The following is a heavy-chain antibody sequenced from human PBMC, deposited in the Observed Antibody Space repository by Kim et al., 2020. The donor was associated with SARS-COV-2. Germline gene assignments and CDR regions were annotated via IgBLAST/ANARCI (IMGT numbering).Heavy chain of an antibody. CDR1: GFTFSSYG. CDR3: ARGGGTCGYFDAFDL. D-gene: IGHD3-22*01. J-gene: IGHJ6*02. Sequence: GGSLRLSCAASGFTFSSYGMHWVRQAPGKGLEWVAVIWYDGSNKYYADSVKGRFTISRDNSKNTLYLQMNSLRAEDTAVYYCARGGGTCGYFDAFDLWGQGTMVTVSS. CDR2: IWYDGSNK. V-gene: IGHV3-33*01.